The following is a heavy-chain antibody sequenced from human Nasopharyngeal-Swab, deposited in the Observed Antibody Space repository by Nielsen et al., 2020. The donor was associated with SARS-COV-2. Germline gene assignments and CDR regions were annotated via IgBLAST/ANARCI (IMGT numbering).Heavy chain of an antibody. J-gene: IGHJ4*02. CDR1: GFTFSSYA. CDR2: ISGSGGST. D-gene: IGHD4-23*01. V-gene: IGHV3-23*01. CDR3: AKDLGVESPLWFDY. Sequence: GESLKISCPASGFTFSSYAMSWVRQAPGKGLGWVSEISGSGGSTYYAESVKGRFTISRDNSKNTLYLQMSSLRAEDTAIYYCAKDLGVESPLWFDYWGQGTLLTVSS.